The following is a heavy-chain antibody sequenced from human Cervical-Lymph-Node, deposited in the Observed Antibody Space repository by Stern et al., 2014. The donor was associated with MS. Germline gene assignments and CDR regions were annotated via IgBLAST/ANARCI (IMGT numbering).Heavy chain of an antibody. V-gene: IGHV3-23*01. CDR1: GFTFSSYA. CDR3: AKDRDSNYDYFDY. Sequence: EVQLLESGGGLVQPGGSLRLSCAASGFTFSSYAMSWVRQAPGKGLEWVSAISGRGGSTYYADSVKGRFTISRDNSKNTLYLQMNSLRAEDTAVYYCAKDRDSNYDYFDYWGQGTLVTVSS. CDR2: ISGRGGST. J-gene: IGHJ4*02. D-gene: IGHD4-11*01.